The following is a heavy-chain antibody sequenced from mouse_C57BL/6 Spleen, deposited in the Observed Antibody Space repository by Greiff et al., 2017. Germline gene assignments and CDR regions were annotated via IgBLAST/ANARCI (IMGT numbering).Heavy chain of an antibody. CDR1: GYTFTSYW. D-gene: IGHD2-5*01. J-gene: IGHJ4*01. CDR2: IHPSDSDT. V-gene: IGHV1-74*01. CDR3: AIWDEDSTYAMDD. Sequence: VQLQQPGAELVKPGASVKVSCKASGYTFTSYWMHWVKQRPGQGLEWIGRIHPSDSDTNYNQKFKGKATLTVDKSSSTDYMQSSSLTSEDSAVYYCAIWDEDSTYAMDDWGQGTSDTVSS.